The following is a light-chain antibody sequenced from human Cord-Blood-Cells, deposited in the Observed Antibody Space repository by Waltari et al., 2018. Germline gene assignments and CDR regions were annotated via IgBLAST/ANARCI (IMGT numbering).Light chain of an antibody. Sequence: EIVLTQSPATLSLSPGERATLSCRASQSVSSYLAWYQQKPGQAPRLLIYDASNRATGIPARLSGSGSVTDFTLTISSLEPEDFAGYYCQQRSNWLTFGGGTKVEIK. V-gene: IGKV3-11*01. CDR1: QSVSSY. J-gene: IGKJ4*01. CDR2: DAS. CDR3: QQRSNWLT.